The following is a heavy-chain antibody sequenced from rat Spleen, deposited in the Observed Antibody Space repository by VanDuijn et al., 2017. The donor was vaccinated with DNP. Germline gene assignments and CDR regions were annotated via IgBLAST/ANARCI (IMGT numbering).Heavy chain of an antibody. CDR1: GFSLANYH. Sequence: QVQLKESGPGLVQPSQTLSLTCTVSGFSLANYHVHWVRQPPGKGLEWIGAVWSGGSTAYNSALESRLSITRDTPKSQVLLKMNSLQIEDTAMYSCARFPPGYYSYRDWYFDFWGPGTMVTVSS. CDR3: ARFPPGYYSYRDWYFDF. V-gene: IGHV2-15*01. J-gene: IGHJ1*01. D-gene: IGHD1-2*01. CDR2: VWSGGST.